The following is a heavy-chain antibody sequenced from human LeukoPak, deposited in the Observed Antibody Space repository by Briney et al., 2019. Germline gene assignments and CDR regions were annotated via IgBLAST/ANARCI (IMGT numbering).Heavy chain of an antibody. CDR2: IIPIFGTA. CDR1: GGTFSSYA. J-gene: IGHJ6*04. CDR3: ARAYYYDNSRPFDI. D-gene: IGHD3-22*01. V-gene: IGHV1-69*05. Sequence: GASVKVSCKASGGTFSSYAISWVRQAPGQGLEWMGRIIPIFGTANYAQKFQGRVTITTDESTSTAYMELSSLRSEDTAVYYCARAYYYDNSRPFDIWGKGTTVTVSS.